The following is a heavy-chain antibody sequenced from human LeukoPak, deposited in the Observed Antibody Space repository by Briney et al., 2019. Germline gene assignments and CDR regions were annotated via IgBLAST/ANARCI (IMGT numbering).Heavy chain of an antibody. CDR1: GFIFSSYE. J-gene: IGHJ3*02. D-gene: IGHD6-6*01. Sequence: PGGSLRLSCAASGFIFSSYEMNWVRQAPGKGLEWVSYISSSGSTIYYADSVKGRFTISRDNAKNTLYPQMNSLRAEDTAVYYCASPAGLGVTARNAFDIWGQGTIVTVSS. V-gene: IGHV3-48*03. CDR2: ISSSGSTI. CDR3: ASPAGLGVTARNAFDI.